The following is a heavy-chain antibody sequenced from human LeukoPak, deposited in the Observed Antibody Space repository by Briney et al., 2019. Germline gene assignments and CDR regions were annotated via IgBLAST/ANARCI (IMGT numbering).Heavy chain of an antibody. Sequence: SETLSLTCTVSGGSISSYYRSWIRQPPGKGLEWIGYIYYSGSTNYNPSLKSRVTISVDTSKNQFSLKLSSVTAADTAVYYCARTGYSSSSYYYYYMDVWGKGTTVTVSS. D-gene: IGHD6-13*01. J-gene: IGHJ6*03. CDR1: GGSISSYY. CDR3: ARTGYSSSSYYYYYMDV. V-gene: IGHV4-59*01. CDR2: IYYSGST.